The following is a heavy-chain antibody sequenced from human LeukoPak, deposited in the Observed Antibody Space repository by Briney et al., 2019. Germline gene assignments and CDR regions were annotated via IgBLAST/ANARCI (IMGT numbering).Heavy chain of an antibody. J-gene: IGHJ4*02. CDR3: AREAGLSGVYYFDF. D-gene: IGHD3-16*02. V-gene: IGHV3-21*01. CDR1: GFTFSSYS. Sequence: GGSLRLSCAASGFTFSSYSMNWVRQAPGKGLEWVSFISSSSSYIYYADSVKGRFTISRDNAKNSLYLQMNSLRAEDTAVYYCAREAGLSGVYYFDFWGQGTLVTVSS. CDR2: ISSSSSYI.